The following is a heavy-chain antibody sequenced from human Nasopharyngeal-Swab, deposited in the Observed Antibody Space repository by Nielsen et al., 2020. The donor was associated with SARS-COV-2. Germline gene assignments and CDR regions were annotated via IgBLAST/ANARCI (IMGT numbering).Heavy chain of an antibody. J-gene: IGHJ4*02. CDR2: IYYSGST. D-gene: IGHD2-15*01. Sequence: GSLRLSCAVSGGSVSTNTYYWGWIRQPPGKGLEWIGSIYYSGSTYYNPSLKSRVTISVDTSKNQFSLKLSSVTAADTAVYYCARGLGYCSGGSCYSGVFDYWGQGTLVTVSS. CDR1: GGSVSTNTYY. V-gene: IGHV4-39*01. CDR3: ARGLGYCSGGSCYSGVFDY.